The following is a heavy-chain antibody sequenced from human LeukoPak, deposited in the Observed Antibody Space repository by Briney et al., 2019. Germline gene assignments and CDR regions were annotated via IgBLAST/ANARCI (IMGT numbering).Heavy chain of an antibody. Sequence: GGSLRLSCAASGFTFSRYWMSWVRQAPGKGLEWVASIKQDGSERYYVDSVKGRFTISSDNAKSSVYVQMNSLRAEDTAVFYCARSTSWYHKFDYWGQGTLVTVSS. D-gene: IGHD2-2*01. CDR1: GFTFSRYW. CDR2: IKQDGSER. V-gene: IGHV3-7*04. CDR3: ARSTSWYHKFDY. J-gene: IGHJ4*02.